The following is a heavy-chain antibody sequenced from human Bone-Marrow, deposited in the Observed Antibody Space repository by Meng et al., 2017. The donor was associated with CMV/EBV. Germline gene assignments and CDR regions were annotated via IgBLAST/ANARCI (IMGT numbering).Heavy chain of an antibody. V-gene: IGHV3-23*01. CDR2: INAGGDRT. CDR1: GFIFTNYA. J-gene: IGHJ4*02. D-gene: IGHD6-19*01. Sequence: GESLKISCAASGFIFTNYAMSWVRQAPGKGLEWVSLINAGGDRTHYADSVKGRFTISRDDSKNTLFLQMNSLRVEDTALYYCARDLDSSGRFDEYFWDQGTLVTVSS. CDR3: ARDLDSSGRFDEYF.